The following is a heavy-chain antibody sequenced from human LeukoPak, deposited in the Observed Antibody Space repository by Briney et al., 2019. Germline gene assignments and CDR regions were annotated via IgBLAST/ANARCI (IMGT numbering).Heavy chain of an antibody. Sequence: SETLSLTCTVSGGSISSYYWSWIRQPPGKGLEWIGEINHSGSTNYNPSLKSRVTISVDTSKNQFSLKLSSVTAADTAVYYCARSRGVVPAANDYWGQGTLVTVSS. D-gene: IGHD2-2*01. CDR2: INHSGST. V-gene: IGHV4-34*01. J-gene: IGHJ4*02. CDR1: GGSISSYY. CDR3: ARSRGVVPAANDY.